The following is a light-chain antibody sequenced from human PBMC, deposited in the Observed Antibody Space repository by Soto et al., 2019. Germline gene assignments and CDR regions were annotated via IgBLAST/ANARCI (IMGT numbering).Light chain of an antibody. V-gene: IGLV2-23*02. Sequence: QSVLTQPASVSGSPGQSITISRTGTSSDVGSYNLVSWYQQHPGKAPKLMIYEVSKRPSGVSNRFSGSKSGNTASLTISGLQAEDEADYYCCSYAGSNTSPFHVFGTGTKVTVL. J-gene: IGLJ1*01. CDR1: SSDVGSYNL. CDR3: CSYAGSNTSPFHV. CDR2: EVS.